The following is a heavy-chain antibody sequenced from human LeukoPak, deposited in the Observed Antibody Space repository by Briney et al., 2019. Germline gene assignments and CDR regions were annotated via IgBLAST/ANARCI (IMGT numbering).Heavy chain of an antibody. D-gene: IGHD4-17*01. Sequence: SETLSLTCTVSGGSISSSSYYWGWIRQPPGKGLEWIGSIYYSGSTYYNPSLKSRVTISVDTSKNQFSLKLSSVTAADTAVYYCARDRVTTAYLDAFDIWGQGTMVTVSS. J-gene: IGHJ3*02. V-gene: IGHV4-39*07. CDR3: ARDRVTTAYLDAFDI. CDR1: GGSISSSSYY. CDR2: IYYSGST.